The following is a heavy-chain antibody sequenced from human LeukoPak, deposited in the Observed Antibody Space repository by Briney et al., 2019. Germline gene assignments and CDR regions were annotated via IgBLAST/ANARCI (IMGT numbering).Heavy chain of an antibody. CDR1: GFTVSSNY. V-gene: IGHV3-23*01. CDR2: ISGSGVST. J-gene: IGHJ4*02. D-gene: IGHD3-22*01. CDR3: AKRGLYYYDPPDS. Sequence: GGSLRLSCAASGFTVSSNYMSWVRQAPGKGLEWVSVISGSGVSTYYADSVKGRFTISRDNSKNTLYLQMNSLRAEDTAVYYCAKRGLYYYDPPDSWGQGTLVTVSS.